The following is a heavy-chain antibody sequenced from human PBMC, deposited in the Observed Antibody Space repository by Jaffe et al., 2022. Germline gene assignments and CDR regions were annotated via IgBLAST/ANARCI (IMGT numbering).Heavy chain of an antibody. CDR3: AKGGVEEWDIVATIEGVDYYYYMDV. CDR1: GFTFSSYA. CDR2: ISGSGGST. Sequence: EVQLLESGGGLVQPGGSLRLSCAASGFTFSSYAMSWVRQAPGKGLEWVSAISGSGGSTYYADSVKGRFTISRDNSKNTLYLQMNSLRAEDTAVYYCAKGGVEEWDIVATIEGVDYYYYMDVWGKGTTVTVSS. V-gene: IGHV3-23*01. J-gene: IGHJ6*03. D-gene: IGHD5-12*01.